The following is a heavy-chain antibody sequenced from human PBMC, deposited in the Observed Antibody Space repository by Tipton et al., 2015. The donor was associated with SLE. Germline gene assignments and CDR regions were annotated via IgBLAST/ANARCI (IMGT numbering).Heavy chain of an antibody. V-gene: IGHV4-39*01. D-gene: IGHD1/OR15-1a*01. J-gene: IGHJ4*01. Sequence: GLVKPSETLSLICTVSGHSILSSSHYWHWIRQTPGTGLEWIGNIDHSGKTDYNPSLQSRVTISVDTSKNQLSLKMDSVTTADTAIYYCARRGDFWNNYFDPWGHGTLVTVSS. CDR2: IDHSGKT. CDR3: ARRGDFWNNYFDP. CDR1: GHSILSSSHY.